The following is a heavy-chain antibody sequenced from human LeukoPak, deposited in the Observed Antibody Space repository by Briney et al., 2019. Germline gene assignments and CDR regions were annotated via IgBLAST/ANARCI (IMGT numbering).Heavy chain of an antibody. Sequence: GASVKVSCKASGFTFTDYYMHSVRLAPGQGLEWMGYINPHSGVTSFPQKFRGRVTLTTDTSISAAYMELSSLISDDTAMYYCVREGITKAFDLWGQGALVTVSS. CDR3: VREGITKAFDL. V-gene: IGHV1-2*02. CDR2: INPHSGVT. D-gene: IGHD1-14*01. J-gene: IGHJ4*02. CDR1: GFTFTDYY.